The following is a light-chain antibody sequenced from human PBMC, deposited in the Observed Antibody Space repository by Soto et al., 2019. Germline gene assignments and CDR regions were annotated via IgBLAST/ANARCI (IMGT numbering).Light chain of an antibody. CDR1: QSIDRY. Sequence: DIQMTQSPSSLSACVEDRVTITCRASQSIDRYLNWYQQKSGKAPKVLIYAASNLQSGVPSRFSGSGSGTDFTLTISSLQPEDFATYHCQQSYSPPRTFGQGTKVEIK. J-gene: IGKJ1*01. CDR3: QQSYSPPRT. CDR2: AAS. V-gene: IGKV1-39*01.